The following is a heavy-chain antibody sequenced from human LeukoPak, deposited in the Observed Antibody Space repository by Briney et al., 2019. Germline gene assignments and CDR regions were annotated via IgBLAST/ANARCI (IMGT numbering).Heavy chain of an antibody. Sequence: PGGSLRPSCAASGFTLSSYAMSWVRQTPGKGLECVSTIRDSDGRTYYADSVEGRFTISRDNSTNTLYLQMNSLRAGDTAIYYCAKSGNTETVDYWGQGTLVTVSS. CDR1: GFTLSSYA. D-gene: IGHD6-25*01. CDR3: AKSGNTETVDY. J-gene: IGHJ4*02. CDR2: IRDSDGRT. V-gene: IGHV3-23*01.